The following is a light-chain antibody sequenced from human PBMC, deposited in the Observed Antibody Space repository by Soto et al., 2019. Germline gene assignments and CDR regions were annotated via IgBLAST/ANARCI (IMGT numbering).Light chain of an antibody. CDR2: GAS. CDR1: QSVSSIN. J-gene: IGKJ2*01. CDR3: QHYGSPRYT. Sequence: EIVLTQSPGTLSLSPGERATLSCRASQSVSSINLAWFQQEPGQAPRLLIYGASTRATGIPDRFSGSGSGTAFTLTISRLEPEDFAVYYCQHYGSPRYTFGQGTKLEIK. V-gene: IGKV3-20*01.